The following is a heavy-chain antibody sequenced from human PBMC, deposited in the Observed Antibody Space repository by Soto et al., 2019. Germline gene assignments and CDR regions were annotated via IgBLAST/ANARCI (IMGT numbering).Heavy chain of an antibody. V-gene: IGHV1-3*01. D-gene: IGHD4-17*01. CDR3: AILTTVRNWYFDL. CDR1: GYTFTSYA. J-gene: IGHJ2*01. CDR2: INAGNGNT. Sequence: QVQLVQSGAEVKKPGASVKVSCKASGYTFTSYAMHWVRQAPGQRLEWVGWINAGNGNTKYSQKFQGRVTITRDTSASTAYMELSSLRSEDTAVYYCAILTTVRNWYFDLWGRGTLVTVSS.